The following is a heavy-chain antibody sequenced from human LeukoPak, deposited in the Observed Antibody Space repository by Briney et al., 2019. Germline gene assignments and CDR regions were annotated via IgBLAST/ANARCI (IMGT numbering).Heavy chain of an antibody. CDR3: ARDLVRGGEVDYDILTGGFDP. Sequence: ASVKVSCKASGYTFTSYAMHWVRQAPGQRLEWMGWINAGNGNTKYSQKFQGRVTITRDTSASTAYMELSSLRSEDTAVYYCARDLVRGGEVDYDILTGGFDPWGQGTLVTVSS. J-gene: IGHJ5*02. CDR2: INAGNGNT. D-gene: IGHD3-9*01. V-gene: IGHV1-3*01. CDR1: GYTFTSYA.